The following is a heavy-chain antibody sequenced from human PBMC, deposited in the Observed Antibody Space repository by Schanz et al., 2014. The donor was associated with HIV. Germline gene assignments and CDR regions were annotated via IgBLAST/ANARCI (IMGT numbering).Heavy chain of an antibody. Sequence: QVQLVQSGAEVKKPGASVKVSCKASGHTFTNYGISWVRQAPGQGLEWMGWISAHNGRTQYAQKLQGRVTMTTDTSTSTAYMELRSLKSDDTAVYYCASDLSVYSSSSSVWGQGTTVTVSS. CDR1: GHTFTNYG. CDR3: ASDLSVYSSSSSV. V-gene: IGHV1-18*04. J-gene: IGHJ6*02. CDR2: ISAHNGRT. D-gene: IGHD6-13*01.